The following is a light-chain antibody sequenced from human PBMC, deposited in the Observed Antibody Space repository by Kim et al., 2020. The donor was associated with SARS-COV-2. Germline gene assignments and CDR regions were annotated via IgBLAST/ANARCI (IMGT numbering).Light chain of an antibody. V-gene: IGLV2-8*01. J-gene: IGLJ2*01. CDR2: EVS. Sequence: QSVTISCTGTSSDVGGYNYVSWYQHPPGNAPKLMIYEVSKRPSGVPDRFSGSKSGNAASLTVSGLQAEDEADYYCTSYAGDNNYVLFGGGTQLTVL. CDR1: SSDVGGYNY. CDR3: TSYAGDNNYVL.